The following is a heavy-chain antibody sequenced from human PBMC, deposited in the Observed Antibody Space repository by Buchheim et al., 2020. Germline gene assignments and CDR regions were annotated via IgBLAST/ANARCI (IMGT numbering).Heavy chain of an antibody. CDR1: NGSINDFY. J-gene: IGHJ4*02. D-gene: IGHD1-26*01. CDR2: IYYSGSV. CDR3: ARGMGVGAHDFFDS. Sequence: QVQLQESGPGLVKPSETLSLTCTVSNGSINDFYWAWIRQSPGEGLQWIAYIYYSGSVHYSPSLRSRVTISLDTSMKQFSLRLTSVTAADTAMYYCARGMGVGAHDFFDSWGQGIL. V-gene: IGHV4-59*03.